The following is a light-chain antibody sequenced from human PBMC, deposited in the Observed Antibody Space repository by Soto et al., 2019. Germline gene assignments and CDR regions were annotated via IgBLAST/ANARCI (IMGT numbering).Light chain of an antibody. J-gene: IGLJ2*01. CDR3: SSYAGSXNLV. CDR2: EVN. Sequence: QSALTQPPSASGSPGQSVTISCTGTSSDVGGYNYVSWYQQHPGKAPKLMIYEVNKRPSGVPDRFSGSKSGNTASLTVSGLQAEDEADYYCSSYAGSXNLVFGGGT. CDR1: SSDVGGYNY. V-gene: IGLV2-8*01.